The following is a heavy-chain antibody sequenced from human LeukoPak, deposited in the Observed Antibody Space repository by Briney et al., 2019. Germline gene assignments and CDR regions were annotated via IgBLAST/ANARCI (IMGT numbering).Heavy chain of an antibody. CDR3: ARDSGLGFDY. CDR2: IYYSGST. D-gene: IGHD1-26*01. V-gene: IGHV4-59*01. Sequence: SSETLSLTCTVSGGSISSYYWSWIRQPPGKGLEWIGYIYYSGSTNYNPSLKSRVTISVDTSKNQFSLKLSSVTAADTAVYYCARDSGLGFDYWGQGTLVTVSS. CDR1: GGSISSYY. J-gene: IGHJ4*02.